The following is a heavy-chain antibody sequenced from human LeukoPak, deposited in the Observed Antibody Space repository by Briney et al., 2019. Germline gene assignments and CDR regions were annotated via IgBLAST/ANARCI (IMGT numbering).Heavy chain of an antibody. Sequence: GESLKISCKGSGYSFSTYWIAWVRRTPGKGLEWMGIIYPGNSDSRYSPSFHGQVTFSADKSISTAYLQWSSLKASDTAMYYCARQEYCSGGSCYTWFDPWGQGTLVTVSS. CDR3: ARQEYCSGGSCYTWFDP. D-gene: IGHD2-15*01. CDR1: GYSFSTYW. J-gene: IGHJ5*02. CDR2: IYPGNSDS. V-gene: IGHV5-51*01.